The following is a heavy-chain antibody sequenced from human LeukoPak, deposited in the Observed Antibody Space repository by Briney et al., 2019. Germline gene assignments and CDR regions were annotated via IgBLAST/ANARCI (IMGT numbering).Heavy chain of an antibody. CDR2: IYYSGTT. V-gene: IGHV4-59*01. Sequence: PSETLSLTCAVYGGSFSGYYWSWIRQPPGKGLEWIGYIYYSGTTNYNPSLKSRVTVSVDTSKNQFSLKLSSVTAADTAVYYCARGVYIAAAQYGYWGQGTLVTVSS. D-gene: IGHD6-13*01. CDR3: ARGVYIAAAQYGY. CDR1: GGSFSGYY. J-gene: IGHJ4*02.